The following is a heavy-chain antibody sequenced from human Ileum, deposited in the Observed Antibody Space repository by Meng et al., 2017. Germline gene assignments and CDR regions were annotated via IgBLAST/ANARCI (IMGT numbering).Heavy chain of an antibody. Sequence: GGSLRLSCVASGFYVSDYAMSWVRQAPGKGLELVSSISSPGYTSYADSVKGRFTVARDTSENKVFLRLTSLRAEDTAVYYCAKRGEANNFYFYPWAVWGQGTTVTVSS. V-gene: IGHV3-23*01. CDR1: GFYVSDYA. CDR2: ISSPGYT. D-gene: IGHD3-16*01. J-gene: IGHJ6*02. CDR3: AKRGEANNFYFYPWAV.